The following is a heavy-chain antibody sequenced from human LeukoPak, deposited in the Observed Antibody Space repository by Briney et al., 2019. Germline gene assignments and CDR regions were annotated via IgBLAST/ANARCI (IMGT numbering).Heavy chain of an antibody. Sequence: PSETLSLTCAVYGGSFSGYYWSWIRQPPGKGLEWIGEINHSGSSNYNPSLKSRVTISVDTSKNQFSLKLSSVTAADTALYYCARRGKVDSSSETATDVWGKGTTVTISS. CDR3: ARRGKVDSSSETATDV. V-gene: IGHV4-34*01. CDR2: INHSGSS. CDR1: GGSFSGYY. D-gene: IGHD6-13*01. J-gene: IGHJ6*04.